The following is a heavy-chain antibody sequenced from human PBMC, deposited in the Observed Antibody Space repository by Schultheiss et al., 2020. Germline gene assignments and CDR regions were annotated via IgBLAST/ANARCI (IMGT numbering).Heavy chain of an antibody. CDR1: GGSFSGYY. Sequence: SETLSLTCAVYGGSFSGYYWSWIRQPPGKGLEWIGYIYYSGSTYYNPSLKSRVTISVDTSKNQFSLKLSSVTAADTAVYYCARGDYYGMDVWGQGTTVTVSS. CDR2: IYYSGST. CDR3: ARGDYYGMDV. J-gene: IGHJ6*02. V-gene: IGHV4-34*09.